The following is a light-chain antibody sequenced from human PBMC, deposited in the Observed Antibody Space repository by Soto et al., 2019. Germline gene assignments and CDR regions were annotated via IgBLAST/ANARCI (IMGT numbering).Light chain of an antibody. CDR2: DVS. CDR3: CSSAGTYTSV. Sequence: QSALTQPRSVSGSPGQSVTISCTGTSSDVGGYNYVSWYQQHPGKAPKLMISDVSKRPSGVPDSFSGSKSGNTASLTISGLQAEDEADYYCCSSAGTYTSVFGGGTKLTVL. J-gene: IGLJ3*02. V-gene: IGLV2-11*01. CDR1: SSDVGGYNY.